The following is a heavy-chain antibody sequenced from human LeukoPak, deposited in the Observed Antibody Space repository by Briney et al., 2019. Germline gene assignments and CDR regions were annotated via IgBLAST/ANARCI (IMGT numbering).Heavy chain of an antibody. CDR2: ISYDGSNK. CDR1: GFTFSSYG. J-gene: IGHJ4*02. Sequence: GGSLRLSCAASGFTFSSYGMHWVRQAPGKGLEWVAVISYDGSNKYYADSVKGRFTISRDNSKNTLYLQMDSLRTEDTAVYYCARDFFPIVDSSWYEIGYWGQGTLVTVSS. V-gene: IGHV3-30*03. CDR3: ARDFFPIVDSSWYEIGY. D-gene: IGHD6-13*01.